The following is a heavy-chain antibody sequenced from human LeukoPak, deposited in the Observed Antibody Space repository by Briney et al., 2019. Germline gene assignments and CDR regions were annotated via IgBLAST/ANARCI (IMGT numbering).Heavy chain of an antibody. CDR2: IIPIFGTA. J-gene: IGHJ4*02. CDR3: ARETYSGYDYYDY. CDR1: GGTFSSYA. Sequence: SVKVSCKASGGTFSSYAISWVRQAPGQGLEWIGGIIPIFGTANYAQKFQGRVTITADESTSTAYMELSSLRSEDAAVYYCARETYSGYDYYDYWGQGTLVTVSS. V-gene: IGHV1-69*01. D-gene: IGHD5-12*01.